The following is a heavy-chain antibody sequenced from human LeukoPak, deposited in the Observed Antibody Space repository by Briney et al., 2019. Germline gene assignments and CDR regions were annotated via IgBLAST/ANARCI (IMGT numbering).Heavy chain of an antibody. CDR2: IIPIFGTA. D-gene: IGHD2-2*01. V-gene: IGHV1-69*05. J-gene: IGHJ4*02. CDR1: GGTFSSYA. Sequence: SVKVSCKASGGTFSSYAISWVRQAPGQGLEWMGGIIPIFGTANYAQKFQGRVTITTDESTSTAYMELSSLRSEDTAVYYCARVLYCSSTSCYAGFPDYWGQGTLVTVSS. CDR3: ARVLYCSSTSCYAGFPDY.